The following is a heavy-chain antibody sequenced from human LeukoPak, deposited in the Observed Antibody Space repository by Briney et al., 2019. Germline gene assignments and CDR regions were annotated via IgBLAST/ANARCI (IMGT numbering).Heavy chain of an antibody. Sequence: GGSLRLSCAASGFNFNSYWINWVRLAPGKGLEWLASINQDGSEKYYVDSVKGRFTISRDNAKNSLYLQMNCLRAEDTAVYYCTTFYTRLTDYWGQGTLVTVSS. V-gene: IGHV3-7*05. CDR2: INQDGSEK. CDR3: TTFYTRLTDY. CDR1: GFNFNSYW. J-gene: IGHJ4*02. D-gene: IGHD2/OR15-2a*01.